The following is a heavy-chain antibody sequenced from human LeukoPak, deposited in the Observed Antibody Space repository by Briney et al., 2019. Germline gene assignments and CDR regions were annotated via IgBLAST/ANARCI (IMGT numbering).Heavy chain of an antibody. CDR3: ARDPHSSSWFIHDLDY. Sequence: ASVKVSCKASGYTFTNYYMHWVRQAPGQGLEWMGIINPSGGSTSYAQKFQGRVTMTRDTSTSTVYKELSSLRSEDTAVYYCARDPHSSSWFIHDLDYWGQGTLVTVSS. V-gene: IGHV1-46*01. J-gene: IGHJ4*02. CDR2: INPSGGST. CDR1: GYTFTNYY. D-gene: IGHD6-13*01.